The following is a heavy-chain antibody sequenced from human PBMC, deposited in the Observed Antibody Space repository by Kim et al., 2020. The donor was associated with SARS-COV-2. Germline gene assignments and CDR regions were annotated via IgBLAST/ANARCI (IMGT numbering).Heavy chain of an antibody. Sequence: SETLSLTCTVSGGSISSSSYYWGWIRQPPGKGLEWIGCIYYSGSTYYNPSLKSRVTISVDTSKNQFSLKLSSVTAADTAVYYCARLRGSNYGYGVASEGGAYDDWGQGTLVTVSS. D-gene: IGHD5-18*01. CDR2: IYYSGST. J-gene: IGHJ4*02. V-gene: IGHV4-39*01. CDR3: ARLRGSNYGYGVASEGGAYDD. CDR1: GGSISSSSYY.